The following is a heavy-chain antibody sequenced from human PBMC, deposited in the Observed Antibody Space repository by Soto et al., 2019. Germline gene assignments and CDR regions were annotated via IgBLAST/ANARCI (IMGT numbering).Heavy chain of an antibody. CDR1: GFTFNNYG. CDR2: IWYDGSDR. CDR3: ARDRAGRVYYYGMDV. V-gene: IGHV3-33*01. J-gene: IGHJ6*02. Sequence: QVQLVESGGGVVQPGRSLRLSCAASGFTFNNYGMHWVRQAPGKGLEWVAIIWYDGSDRYYADSVKGRFTISRDNSKSTLFLQMNSLRAEDTAVYYCARDRAGRVYYYGMDVWGQGTTVTVPS.